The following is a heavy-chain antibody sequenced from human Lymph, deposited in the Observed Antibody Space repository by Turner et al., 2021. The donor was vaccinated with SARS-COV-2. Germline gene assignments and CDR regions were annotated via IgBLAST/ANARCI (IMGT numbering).Heavy chain of an antibody. D-gene: IGHD2-8*01. CDR2: IYDSGST. V-gene: IGHV4-30-4*01. CDR1: GGSLSSGDYN. CDR3: ARVVVLRRAYFDY. J-gene: IGHJ4*02. Sequence: QVQLQESGPGLEKPSQTLSRTCTVPGGSLSSGDYNWGLIRQPPGKGLEWIGYIYDSGSTFNNPSLKSRVTISVDTSKNQFSLELSSVTAADTAVYYCARVVVLRRAYFDYWGQGTRVTVAS.